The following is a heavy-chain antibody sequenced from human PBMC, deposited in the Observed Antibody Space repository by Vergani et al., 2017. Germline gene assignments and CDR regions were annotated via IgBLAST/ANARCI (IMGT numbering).Heavy chain of an antibody. CDR1: GGSISSSSYY. CDR3: ARAPVGDRDLYSYTADYYYYGMDV. V-gene: IGHV4-39*07. J-gene: IGHJ6*02. Sequence: QLQLQESGPGLVKPSETLSLTCTVSGGSISSSSYYWGWIRQPPGKGLEWIGEIYHSGSTNYNPSLKSRVTISVDKSKNQFSLKLSSVTAADTAVYYCARAPVGDRDLYSYTADYYYYGMDVWGQGTTVTVSS. CDR2: IYHSGST. D-gene: IGHD5-18*01.